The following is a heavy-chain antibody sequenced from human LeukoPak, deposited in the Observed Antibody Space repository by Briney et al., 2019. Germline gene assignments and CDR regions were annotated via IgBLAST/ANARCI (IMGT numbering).Heavy chain of an antibody. D-gene: IGHD2-21*01. J-gene: IGHJ3*02. CDR1: GYTFTSYG. CDR3: ARVGHIVGHHNDAFDI. Sequence: ASVKVSCKASGYTFTSYGISWVRQAPGQGLEWMGWISAYNGNTNYAQKLQGRVTMTTDTSTSTAYMELRSLRSDDTAVYYCARVGHIVGHHNDAFDIWGQGTMVTVSS. CDR2: ISAYNGNT. V-gene: IGHV1-18*01.